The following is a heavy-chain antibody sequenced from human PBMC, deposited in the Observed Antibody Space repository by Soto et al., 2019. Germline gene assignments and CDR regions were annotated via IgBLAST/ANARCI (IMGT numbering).Heavy chain of an antibody. V-gene: IGHV1-46*03. CDR1: GYTFTSYY. Sequence: ASVKVSCKASGYTFTSYYMHWVRQAPGQGLEWMGIINPSGGSTSYAQKFQGRVTMTRDTSTSTVYMELSSLRSEDTAVYYCARDRNLYILTGNDAFDIWGQGTMVTVSS. CDR2: INPSGGST. J-gene: IGHJ3*02. CDR3: ARDRNLYILTGNDAFDI. D-gene: IGHD3-9*01.